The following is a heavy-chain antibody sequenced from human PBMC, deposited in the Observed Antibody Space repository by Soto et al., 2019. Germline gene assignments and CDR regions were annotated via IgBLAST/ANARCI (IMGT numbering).Heavy chain of an antibody. CDR2: IYYSGTT. J-gene: IGHJ4*02. Sequence: SETLSLTCSVSGGSTYSYFWSWIRQPPGKGLEWIGYIYYSGTTNYSPSLESRVAISLDTSKNQFSLKLSSVTAADTATYFCARGRYDGIGYRHTFDYWGQGTVVTVSS. CDR3: ARGRYDGIGYRHTFDY. D-gene: IGHD3-22*01. V-gene: IGHV4-59*01. CDR1: GGSTYSYF.